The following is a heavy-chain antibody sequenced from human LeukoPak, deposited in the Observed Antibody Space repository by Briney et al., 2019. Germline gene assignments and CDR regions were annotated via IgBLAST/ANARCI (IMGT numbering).Heavy chain of an antibody. Sequence: KSGGSLRLSCAASGFTFSSYEMNWVRQAPGKGLEWVSGISWNSGSIGYADSVKGRFTISRDNAKNSLYLQMNSLRAEDTALYYCAKGGLYGYYYYMDVWGKGTTVTVSS. J-gene: IGHJ6*03. D-gene: IGHD2-8*01. V-gene: IGHV3-9*01. CDR3: AKGGLYGYYYYMDV. CDR2: ISWNSGSI. CDR1: GFTFSSYE.